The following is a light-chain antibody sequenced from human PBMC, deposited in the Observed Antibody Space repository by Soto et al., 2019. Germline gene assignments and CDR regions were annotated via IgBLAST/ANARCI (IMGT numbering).Light chain of an antibody. CDR2: WAS. CDR3: QQYYSAPLT. Sequence: DIVMTQSPDSLAVSLGERATFNCKSSQSVLYRANNNNYLAWFQQKPGQPPKLLIYWASIRESGVPDRFSGSGSETDFTLTIRSLQAEDVAVYYCQQYYSAPLTFGGGTKVAIK. V-gene: IGKV4-1*01. J-gene: IGKJ4*01. CDR1: QSVLYRANNNNY.